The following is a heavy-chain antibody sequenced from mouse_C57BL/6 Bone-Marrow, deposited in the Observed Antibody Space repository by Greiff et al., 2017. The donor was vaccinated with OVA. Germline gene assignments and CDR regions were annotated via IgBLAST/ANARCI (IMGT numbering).Heavy chain of an antibody. Sequence: EVQGVESEGGLVQPGSSMTLSCTASGFTFSDYYMAWVRQVPEKGLEWVANINYDGSSTYYLDSLKSRFIISRDNAKHILYLQMSRLKSEYTATYYCARDRDYYGRKIGGYFGVWGTRTTVTVSS. V-gene: IGHV5-16*01. D-gene: IGHD1-1*01. CDR2: INYDGSST. CDR1: GFTFSDYY. J-gene: IGHJ1*03. CDR3: ARDRDYYGRKIGGYFGV.